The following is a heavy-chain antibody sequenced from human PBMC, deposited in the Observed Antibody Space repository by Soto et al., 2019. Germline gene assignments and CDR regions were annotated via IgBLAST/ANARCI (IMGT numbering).Heavy chain of an antibody. D-gene: IGHD2-15*01. Sequence: QLRLQESGPGLVKPSETLSLTCAVSGGSISSSSYYWDWIRQPPGKGLEWIGTIYYSGTSNYNPSLRGRVTIVVDTSKNEFSQRLTSATAADTAVYYCTRHAIGVVVPAAIRNWGQGSLVTVSS. CDR1: GGSISSSSYY. V-gene: IGHV4-39*01. CDR2: IYYSGTS. CDR3: TRHAIGVVVPAAIRN. J-gene: IGHJ1*01.